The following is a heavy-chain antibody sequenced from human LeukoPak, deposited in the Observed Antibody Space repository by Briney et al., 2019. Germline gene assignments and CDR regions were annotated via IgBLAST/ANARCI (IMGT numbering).Heavy chain of an antibody. V-gene: IGHV4-4*07. CDR2: MSTSGNS. D-gene: IGHD6-25*01. Sequence: PSETLSLTCTVSGGSISGYYWSWIRQPAGKGLEWIGRMSTSGNSNYIPSLVSRVTMSVDTSKNQFPLNLSSVTAADTAVYYCARESGSMRWLDPWGQGTLVTVSS. J-gene: IGHJ5*02. CDR1: GGSISGYY. CDR3: ARESGSMRWLDP.